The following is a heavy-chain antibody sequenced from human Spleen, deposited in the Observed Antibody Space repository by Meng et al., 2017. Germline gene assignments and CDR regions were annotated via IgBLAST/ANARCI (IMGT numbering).Heavy chain of an antibody. CDR2: INHSGST. J-gene: IGHJ4*02. D-gene: IGHD1-14*01. Sequence: QAQLQRWGAGLLNPSGTLSLTCAVYGGSFSGYYWSWIRQPPGKGLEWIGEINHSGSTNYNPSLKSRVTISVDTSQNNLSLKLSSVIAADTAVYFCARNLVGSSLDYWGQGTLVTVSS. CDR1: GGSFSGYY. CDR3: ARNLVGSSLDY. V-gene: IGHV4-34*01.